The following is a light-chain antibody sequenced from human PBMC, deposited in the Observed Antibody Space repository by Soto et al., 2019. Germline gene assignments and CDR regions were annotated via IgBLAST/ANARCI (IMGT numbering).Light chain of an antibody. Sequence: DIQMTQSPSTLSASVGDRVTITCRASQGISTWLAWYQQKPGKAPNLLIYKASSLESGVPSRFSGSGSGTEFTLTISSLQPDDFVTYYCQQYDSYPLTFGGGTMVEIK. CDR3: QQYDSYPLT. V-gene: IGKV1-5*03. J-gene: IGKJ4*01. CDR1: QGISTW. CDR2: KAS.